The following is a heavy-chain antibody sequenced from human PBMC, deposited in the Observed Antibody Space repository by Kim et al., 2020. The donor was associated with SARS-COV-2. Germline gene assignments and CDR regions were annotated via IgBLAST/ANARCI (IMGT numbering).Heavy chain of an antibody. CDR1: GYSFTSCW. J-gene: IGHJ4*01. Sequence: GESLKISCKASGYSFTSCWIGWVRQRPGKGLEWMGLIYPGDSDTRYRTSFHGLVTVSVDKSTSTAYLQWSSLKASDTAIYYCVRTPRMYPFDPLDYWGHGTLVTVSS. CDR3: VRTPRMYPFDPLDY. D-gene: IGHD2-15*01. CDR2: IYPGDSDT. V-gene: IGHV5-51*01.